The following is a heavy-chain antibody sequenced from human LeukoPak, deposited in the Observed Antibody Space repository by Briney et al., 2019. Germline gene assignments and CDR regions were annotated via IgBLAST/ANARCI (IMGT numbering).Heavy chain of an antibody. CDR1: GYTFTSYG. V-gene: IGHV1-18*01. J-gene: IGHJ6*03. D-gene: IGHD2-2*01. Sequence: GASVKVSCKASGYTFTSYGISWVRQAPGQGLEWMGWISAYNGNTNYAQKLQGRVTMTTATSTSTAYMELRSLRSDDTAVYYWASGVPAAISSHYYMDVWGKGTTVTVSS. CDR2: ISAYNGNT. CDR3: ASGVPAAISSHYYMDV.